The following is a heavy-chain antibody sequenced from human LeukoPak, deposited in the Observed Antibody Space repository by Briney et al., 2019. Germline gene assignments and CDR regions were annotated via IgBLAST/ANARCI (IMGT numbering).Heavy chain of an antibody. Sequence: PSETLSLTCTVSGGYISSGGYYWSWIRQHPGKGLEWIGYIYYSGSTYYNPSLKGRVTISVDTSKNQFSLKLSSVTAADTAVYYCARARFRELSKPYFDYWGQGTLVTVSS. CDR2: IYYSGST. J-gene: IGHJ4*02. CDR1: GGYISSGGYY. CDR3: ARARFRELSKPYFDY. V-gene: IGHV4-31*03. D-gene: IGHD3-10*01.